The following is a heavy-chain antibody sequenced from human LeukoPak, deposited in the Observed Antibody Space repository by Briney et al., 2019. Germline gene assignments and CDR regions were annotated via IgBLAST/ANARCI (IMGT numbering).Heavy chain of an antibody. CDR2: ISSSGKTT. D-gene: IGHD1-26*01. Sequence: PGGSLRLSCAASGFTFSSYEMNWVRQAPGKGLEWVSYISSSGKTTFYADSVKGRFTISRDNAKNSLYLQMNSLRAEDTAVYYCAREEYSGSYYFDYWGQGTLVTVSS. J-gene: IGHJ4*02. V-gene: IGHV3-48*03. CDR1: GFTFSSYE. CDR3: AREEYSGSYYFDY.